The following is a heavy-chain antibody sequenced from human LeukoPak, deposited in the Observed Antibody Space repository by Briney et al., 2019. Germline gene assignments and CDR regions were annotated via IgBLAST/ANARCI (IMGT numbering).Heavy chain of an antibody. Sequence: SDTLSLTCDVSGYSISSNNWWGWIRQPPGKGLEWIGYVYHSGSAYYNTSLMSRVTMSVDTSKNQFPLKLTSVTAVDTAVYYCARNQAVAADRGAFDIWGQGTMVTVSS. V-gene: IGHV4-28*01. CDR3: ARNQAVAADRGAFDI. J-gene: IGHJ3*02. CDR1: GYSISSNNW. CDR2: VYHSGSA. D-gene: IGHD6-19*01.